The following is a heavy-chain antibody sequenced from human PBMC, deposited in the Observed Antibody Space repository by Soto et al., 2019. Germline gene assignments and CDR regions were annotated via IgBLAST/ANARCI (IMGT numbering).Heavy chain of an antibody. J-gene: IGHJ6*02. CDR2: ISSSSSTI. CDR1: GFTFSSYS. D-gene: IGHD3-3*01. V-gene: IGHV3-48*02. Sequence: GGSLTLSCAASGFTFSSYSMNWVRQAPGKGLEWVSYISSSSSTIYYADSVKGRFTISRDNAKNSLYLQMNSLRDEDTAVYYCARGYVLGFLEWFGVWGQGTTVNVSS. CDR3: ARGYVLGFLEWFGV.